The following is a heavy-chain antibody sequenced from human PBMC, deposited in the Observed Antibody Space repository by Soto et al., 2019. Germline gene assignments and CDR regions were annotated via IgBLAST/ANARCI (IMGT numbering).Heavy chain of an antibody. D-gene: IGHD5-12*01. Sequence: SVKVSCKASGGTFSSNPISWMRQAPGQGLEWMGGTIPTFGAGSYAQRFQGRLTITADKSTNTAYMELSSLRPEDTAVYYCARRQTSGYNHYFDSWGQGTLVTVSS. CDR3: ARRQTSGYNHYFDS. V-gene: IGHV1-69*06. CDR2: TIPTFGAG. CDR1: GGTFSSNP. J-gene: IGHJ4*02.